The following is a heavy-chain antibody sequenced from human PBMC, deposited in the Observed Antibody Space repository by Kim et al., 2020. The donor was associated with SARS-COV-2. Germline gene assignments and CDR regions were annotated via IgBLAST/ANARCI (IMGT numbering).Heavy chain of an antibody. Sequence: GESLKISCKGSGYSFTSYWIGWVRQMPGKGLEWMGIIYPGDSDTRYSPSFQGQVNISADKSISTAYLQWSSLKASDTAMYYCALVGSESLYYFDYWGQGTLVTVSS. CDR2: IYPGDSDT. J-gene: IGHJ4*02. D-gene: IGHD3-10*01. CDR3: ALVGSESLYYFDY. CDR1: GYSFTSYW. V-gene: IGHV5-51*01.